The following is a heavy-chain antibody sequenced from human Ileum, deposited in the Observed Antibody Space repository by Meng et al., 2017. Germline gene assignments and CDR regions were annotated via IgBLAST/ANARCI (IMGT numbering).Heavy chain of an antibody. CDR1: GLTFSTYS. Sequence: EVQLVGSGGGLVQPGGSLTLSCAASGLTFSTYSMHWVRQAPGKGLVWVSQIKPDGRTTAYADSVKGRFTISRDNAKSTLYLEMNSLRAEDAAVYYCARDWDWVVWDYWGQGTLVTVSS. V-gene: IGHV3-74*01. CDR2: IKPDGRTT. D-gene: IGHD3/OR15-3a*01. CDR3: ARDWDWVVWDY. J-gene: IGHJ4*02.